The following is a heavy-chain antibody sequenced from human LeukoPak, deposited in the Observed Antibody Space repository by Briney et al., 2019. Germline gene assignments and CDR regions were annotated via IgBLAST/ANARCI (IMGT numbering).Heavy chain of an antibody. V-gene: IGHV1-8*01. CDR3: ARASESYYYDSSGYYFDY. CDR2: MNPNSAST. Sequence: ASVKVSCKASGYTFTSYDITWVRQATGQGLEWMGWMNPNSASTGYAQKFQGRVTMTRSTSKTTAYMELSSLRSEDTAVYYCARASESYYYDSSGYYFDYWGQGTLVTVSS. J-gene: IGHJ4*02. D-gene: IGHD3-22*01. CDR1: GYTFTSYD.